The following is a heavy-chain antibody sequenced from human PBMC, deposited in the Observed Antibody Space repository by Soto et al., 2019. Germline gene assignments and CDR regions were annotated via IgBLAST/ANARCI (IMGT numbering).Heavy chain of an antibody. D-gene: IGHD6-13*01. CDR1: GGSFSGYY. V-gene: IGHV4-34*01. CDR3: ARVLAAARGADY. Sequence: QVQLQQWGAGLLKPSETLSLTCAVYGGSFSGYYWSWIRQPPGKGLEWSGEINHSGSTNYNPSLKSRVTISVDTSKNQFSLKLSSVTAADTAVYYCARVLAAARGADYWGQGTLVTVSS. J-gene: IGHJ4*02. CDR2: INHSGST.